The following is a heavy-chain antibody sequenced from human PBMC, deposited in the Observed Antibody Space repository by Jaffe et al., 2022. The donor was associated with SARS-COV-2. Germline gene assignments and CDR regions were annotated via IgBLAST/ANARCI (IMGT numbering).Heavy chain of an antibody. CDR1: GFTFSMYD. J-gene: IGHJ2*01. D-gene: IGHD5-12*01. V-gene: IGHV3-23*01. CDR3: AREGYNYWYFDL. Sequence: EVQLLESGGALVQPGGSLRLSCAASGFTFSMYDMTWIRQTPGKGLEWVSAFSVRTGGTTYADSVKGRFTISRDNSQNRMYLQMDNVRADDTALYYCAREGYNYWYFDLWGRGTLVTVSS. CDR2: FSVRTGGT.